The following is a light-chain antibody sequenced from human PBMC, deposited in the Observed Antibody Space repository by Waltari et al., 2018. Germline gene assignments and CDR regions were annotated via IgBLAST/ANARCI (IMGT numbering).Light chain of an antibody. V-gene: IGLV3-21*02. CDR2: DDT. Sequence: SYVVTQPPSVSVAPGPTARITCAGDKIGTTSVHWYQQKPGQAPVLVMYDDTDRPSGIPERFSGSSSGNTATLTIRRVEAGDEADYYSQVWDSTSDPLFGVGTKLTVL. CDR1: KIGTTS. CDR3: QVWDSTSDPL. J-gene: IGLJ2*01.